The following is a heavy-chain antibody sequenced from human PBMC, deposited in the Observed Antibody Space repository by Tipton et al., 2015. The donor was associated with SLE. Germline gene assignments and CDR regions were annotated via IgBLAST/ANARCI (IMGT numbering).Heavy chain of an antibody. Sequence: QVQLVQSGAEVRKPGASVTVSCKASGYTFTSYRITWVRQAPGQGLEWMGWISGYNGNTNYAQKLRGRVTMTTDTSTSTAYMELRSLRSDDTAVYYCARLGDWDQYYYMDVWGKGTTVTVSS. V-gene: IGHV1-18*01. D-gene: IGHD3-16*01. CDR2: ISGYNGNT. CDR1: GYTFTSYR. CDR3: ARLGDWDQYYYMDV. J-gene: IGHJ6*03.